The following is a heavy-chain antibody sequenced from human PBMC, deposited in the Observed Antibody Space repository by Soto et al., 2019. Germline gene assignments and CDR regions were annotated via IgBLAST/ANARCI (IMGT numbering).Heavy chain of an antibody. D-gene: IGHD5-12*01. J-gene: IGHJ4*02. V-gene: IGHV4-59*01. CDR3: ARGGGPFLETLATFDS. CDR1: GDSISSYY. Sequence: SETLSLTCAVSGDSISSYYCMWIRQPPGKALESIGYLYYGRSANYNPSLKSRVTMSVDTSTNQCSLTLSSMTAADTAVYYCARGGGPFLETLATFDSWGPGSLVT. CDR2: LYYGRSA.